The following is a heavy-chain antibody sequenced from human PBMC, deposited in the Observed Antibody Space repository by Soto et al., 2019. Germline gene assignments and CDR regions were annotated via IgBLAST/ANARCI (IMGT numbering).Heavy chain of an antibody. Sequence: GSLRLSCAASGFTFSSYAMSGVRQAPGKGLEWVSAISGSGGSTYYADSVKGRFTISRDNSKNTLYLQMNSLRAEDTAVYYCAKDARPGWATEAYYYYGMDVWGQGTTVTVSS. CDR1: GFTFSSYA. D-gene: IGHD4-4*01. J-gene: IGHJ6*02. CDR3: AKDARPGWATEAYYYYGMDV. CDR2: ISGSGGST. V-gene: IGHV3-23*01.